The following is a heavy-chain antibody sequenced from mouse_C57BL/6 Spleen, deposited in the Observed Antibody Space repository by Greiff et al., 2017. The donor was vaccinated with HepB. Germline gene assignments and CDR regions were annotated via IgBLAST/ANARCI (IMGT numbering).Heavy chain of an antibody. D-gene: IGHD1-1*01. V-gene: IGHV1-15*01. CDR2: IDPETGGT. CDR1: GYTFTDYE. Sequence: QVQLKESGAELVRPGASVTLSCKASGYTFTDYEMHWVKQTPVHGLEWIGAIDPETGGTAYNQKFKGKAILTADKSSSTAYMELRSLTSEDSAVYYCTRPPPLYGNYWYFDVWGTGTTVTVSS. CDR3: TRPPPLYGNYWYFDV. J-gene: IGHJ1*03.